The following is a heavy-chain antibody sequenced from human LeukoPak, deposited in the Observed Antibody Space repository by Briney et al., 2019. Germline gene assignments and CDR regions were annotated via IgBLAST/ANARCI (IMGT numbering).Heavy chain of an antibody. D-gene: IGHD6-13*01. V-gene: IGHV3-20*04. Sequence: PGGSLRLSCAAARFTFDDYGMSWVRQAPGKGLEWVSGINWNGGSTGYADSVKGRFTISRDNAKNSLYLQMNSLRAEDTALYYCARDSGLRVYSSSWYDGYWGQGTLVTVSS. CDR2: INWNGGST. CDR1: RFTFDDYG. CDR3: ARDSGLRVYSSSWYDGY. J-gene: IGHJ4*02.